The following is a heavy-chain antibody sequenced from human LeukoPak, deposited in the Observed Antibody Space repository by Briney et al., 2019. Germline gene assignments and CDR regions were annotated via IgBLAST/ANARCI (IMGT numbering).Heavy chain of an antibody. D-gene: IGHD3-10*01. CDR2: IWYDGSNK. CDR3: AREKRGASRVYGMDA. CDR1: GFTFSSYG. V-gene: IGHV3-33*01. J-gene: IGHJ6*02. Sequence: GGSLRLSCAASGFTFSSYGMHWVRQAPGKGLEWVAVIWYDGSNKYYADSVKGRFTISRDNSKNTLYLQMNSLRAEDTAVYYCAREKRGASRVYGMDAWGQGTTVTVSS.